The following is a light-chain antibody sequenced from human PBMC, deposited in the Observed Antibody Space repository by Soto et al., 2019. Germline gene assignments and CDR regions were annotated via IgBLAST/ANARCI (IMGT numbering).Light chain of an antibody. Sequence: EIVLTQSPGTLSLSPGERATLSCRASQSVSSNYLAWYQQKPGQAPRLLIYGATNRATGIPDRFSGSVSGADFTLTISRLEPEDFAVYYCQQYGYEPLTFGGGTKVEI. CDR2: GAT. V-gene: IGKV3-20*01. J-gene: IGKJ4*01. CDR3: QQYGYEPLT. CDR1: QSVSSNY.